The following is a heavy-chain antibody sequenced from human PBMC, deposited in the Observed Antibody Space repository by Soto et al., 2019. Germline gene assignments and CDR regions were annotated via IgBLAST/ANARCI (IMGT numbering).Heavy chain of an antibody. CDR1: GYTFTSYG. V-gene: IGHV1-18*01. CDR3: ASWLSDDPSLGWFDP. J-gene: IGHJ5*02. CDR2: ISAYNGNT. Sequence: QVQLVQSGAEVKKPGASVKVSCKASGYTFTSYGISWVRQAPGQGLEWMGWISAYNGNTNYAQKLQGRVTMTTDTSTSTAYMELRSLRSDDTAVYYCASWLSDDPSLGWFDPWGQGTLVTVSS. D-gene: IGHD7-27*01.